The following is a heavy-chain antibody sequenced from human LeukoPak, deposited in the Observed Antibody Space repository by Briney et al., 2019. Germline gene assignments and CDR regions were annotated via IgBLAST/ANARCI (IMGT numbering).Heavy chain of an antibody. CDR1: GFTVSSNY. D-gene: IGHD6-13*01. V-gene: IGHV3-66*01. CDR3: ARESAPGYIDY. Sequence: GGSLRLSCASSGFTVSSNYMTWVRQAPGKGLEWVSVIYSYGTTYYADSVKGRFTISRDNSKNTVFLQMNSLRVEDTAVYYCARESAPGYIDYWGQGTLVTVSS. J-gene: IGHJ4*02. CDR2: IYSYGTT.